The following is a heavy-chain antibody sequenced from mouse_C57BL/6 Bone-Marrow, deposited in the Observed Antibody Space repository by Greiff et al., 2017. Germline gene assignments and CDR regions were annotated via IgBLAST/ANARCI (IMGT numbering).Heavy chain of an antibody. CDR2: VLPGSGST. CDR1: GYTFTGYW. Sequence: QVQLKQSGAELMKPGASVKLSCKATGYTFTGYWIEWVKQRPGHGLEWIGEVLPGSGSTNYNEKFKGKATFTADKSSNTAYMQLSSLPTEYSAIYYCARIRDSYYPLFDYWGQGTTLTVSS. D-gene: IGHD2-12*01. CDR3: ARIRDSYYPLFDY. V-gene: IGHV1-9*01. J-gene: IGHJ2*01.